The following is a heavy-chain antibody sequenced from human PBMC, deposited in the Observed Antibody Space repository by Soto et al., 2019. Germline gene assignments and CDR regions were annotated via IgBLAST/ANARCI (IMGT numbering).Heavy chain of an antibody. CDR1: RVAFSKFI. Sequence: AAVKVSCKASRVAFSKFIVTWVRQAPGLGLEWVGGIIPIFGTANYAQKFQGRVTITADESTSTSYMEVNNLRSEDTAVYYCAKVRYSSPMGYYYGMDVWGQGTTVTVSS. D-gene: IGHD6-19*01. V-gene: IGHV1-69*13. CDR3: AKVRYSSPMGYYYGMDV. CDR2: IIPIFGTA. J-gene: IGHJ6*02.